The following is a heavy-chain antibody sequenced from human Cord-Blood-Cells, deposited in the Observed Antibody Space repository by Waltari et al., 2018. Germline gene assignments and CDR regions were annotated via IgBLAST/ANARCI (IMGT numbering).Heavy chain of an antibody. Sequence: QVQLVESGGGVVQPGRSLRLSCAASGFTFSSYAMHWVRQAPGKGLEWVAVRSYDGSNKYYADSVKGRFTISRDNSKNTLYLQMNSLRAEDTAVYYCARDKWRFGELLFDYWGQGTLVTVSS. D-gene: IGHD3-10*01. J-gene: IGHJ4*02. CDR1: GFTFSSYA. V-gene: IGHV3-30-3*01. CDR2: RSYDGSNK. CDR3: ARDKWRFGELLFDY.